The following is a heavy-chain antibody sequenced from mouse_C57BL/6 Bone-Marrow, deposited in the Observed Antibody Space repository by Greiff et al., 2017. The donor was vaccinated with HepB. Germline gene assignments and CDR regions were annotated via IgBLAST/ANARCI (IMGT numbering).Heavy chain of an antibody. Sequence: EVMLVESGGGLVQPGGSLKLSCAASGFTFSDYGMAWVRQAPRKGPEWVAFISNLAYSIYYADTVTGRFTISRENAKNTLYLEMSSLRSEDTAMYYCARHGGYDGPWFAYWGQGTLVTVSA. CDR2: ISNLAYSI. CDR1: GFTFSDYG. J-gene: IGHJ3*01. V-gene: IGHV5-15*04. D-gene: IGHD2-3*01. CDR3: ARHGGYDGPWFAY.